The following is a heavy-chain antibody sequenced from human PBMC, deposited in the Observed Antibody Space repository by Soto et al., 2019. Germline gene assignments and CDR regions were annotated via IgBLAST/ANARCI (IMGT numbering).Heavy chain of an antibody. CDR3: ARAPNPYYYDSSGLPLSTGFDY. CDR2: IIPIFGTA. D-gene: IGHD3-22*01. V-gene: IGHV1-69*13. CDR1: GGTFSSYA. Sequence: SVKVSCKASGGTFSSYAISWVRQAPGQGLEWMGGIIPIFGTANYAQKFQGRVTITADESTSTAYMELSNLRSEDTAVYYCARAPNPYYYDSSGLPLSTGFDYWG. J-gene: IGHJ4*01.